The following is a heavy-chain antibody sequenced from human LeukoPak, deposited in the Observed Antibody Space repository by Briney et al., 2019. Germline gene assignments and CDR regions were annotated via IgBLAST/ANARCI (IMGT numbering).Heavy chain of an antibody. CDR1: GFTFSSYG. Sequence: HPGGSLRLSCAASGFTFSSYGMHWVRQAPGKGLEWVAFIRYDGSNKYYADSVKGRFTISRDNSKNTLYLQMNSLRAEDTAVYYCAKELDYQLPFDYWGQGTLVTVSS. CDR2: IRYDGSNK. D-gene: IGHD1-7*01. CDR3: AKELDYQLPFDY. V-gene: IGHV3-30*02. J-gene: IGHJ4*02.